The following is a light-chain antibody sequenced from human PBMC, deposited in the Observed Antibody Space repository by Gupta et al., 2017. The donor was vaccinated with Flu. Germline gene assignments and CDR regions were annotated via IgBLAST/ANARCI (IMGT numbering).Light chain of an antibody. CDR1: DIGSKS. J-gene: IGLJ3*02. CDR2: DDG. V-gene: IGLV3-21*02. CDR3: QVWDSSSDHWV. Sequence: SYVLTQPPSVSVAPGQTARITCGGNDIGSKSVNWYQQKPGQAPVLVVYDDGDRPSGIPERFSGSNSGNTATLTISRVEAGDEADYYCQVWDSSSDHWVFGGGTKLTAL.